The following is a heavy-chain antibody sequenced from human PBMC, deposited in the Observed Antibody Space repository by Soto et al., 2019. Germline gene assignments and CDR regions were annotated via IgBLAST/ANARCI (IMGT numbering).Heavy chain of an antibody. CDR1: GFTFDDYA. Sequence: EVQLVESGGGLVQPGRSLRLSCAASGFTFDDYAMHWVRQAPGKGLEWVSGISWNSGSIGYADSVKGRFTISRDNAKNSLYLQMNSLRAEDTALYYCAKDGWRDGYNSYYFDYWGQGTLVTVSS. J-gene: IGHJ4*02. CDR3: AKDGWRDGYNSYYFDY. V-gene: IGHV3-9*01. CDR2: ISWNSGSI. D-gene: IGHD5-12*01.